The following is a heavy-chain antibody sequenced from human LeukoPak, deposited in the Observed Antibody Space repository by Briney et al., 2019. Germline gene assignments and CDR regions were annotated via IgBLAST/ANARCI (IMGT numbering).Heavy chain of an antibody. CDR3: ARVSCSSTSCSSWWFDP. D-gene: IGHD2-2*01. CDR1: GGSISSGGYS. V-gene: IGHV4-30-4*08. Sequence: TPSETLSLTCAVSGGSISSGGYSWSWIRQPPGKGLEWIGYIYYSGSTYYNPSLKSRVTISVDTSKNQFSLKLSSVTAADTAVYYCARVSCSSTSCSSWWFDPWGQGTLVTVSS. CDR2: IYYSGST. J-gene: IGHJ5*02.